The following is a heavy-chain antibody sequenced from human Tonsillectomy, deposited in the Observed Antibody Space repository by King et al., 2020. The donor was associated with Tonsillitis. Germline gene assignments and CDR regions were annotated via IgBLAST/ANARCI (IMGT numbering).Heavy chain of an antibody. CDR3: ARIRGGRLITMDYYYYYYMDV. CDR2: IYHNGSA. D-gene: IGHD3-10*01. Sequence: LQLQESGPGLVKPSQTLSLTCTVSGGSISSADYYWSWIRQHPGKGLEWIGNIYHNGSANYNPSLKSRLAISVDTSKNQFSLKVTSMTAADTAVYFCARIRGGRLITMDYYYYYYMDVWGKGTTVTVSS. V-gene: IGHV4-31*03. J-gene: IGHJ6*03. CDR1: GGSISSADYY.